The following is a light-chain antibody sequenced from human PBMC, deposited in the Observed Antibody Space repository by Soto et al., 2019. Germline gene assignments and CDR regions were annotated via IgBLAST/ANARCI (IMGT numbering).Light chain of an antibody. V-gene: IGLV2-14*03. J-gene: IGLJ1*01. CDR3: SAYTITSPYV. CDR1: SSDVGSYNY. CDR2: DVS. Sequence: QSALTQPASVSGSPGQSISISCTGTSSDVGSYNYISWYQQHPGNAPKLIIYDVSNRPSGVSSRFSGSKSGNTASLTISGLQAEDGADYYCSAYTITSPYVFGTGTKLTVL.